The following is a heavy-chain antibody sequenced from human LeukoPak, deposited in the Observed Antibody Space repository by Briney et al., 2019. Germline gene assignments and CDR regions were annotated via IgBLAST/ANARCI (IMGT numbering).Heavy chain of an antibody. V-gene: IGHV4-59*01. CDR3: ARGSWAGYGGNPVEFDP. CDR2: IYYSGST. CDR1: GGSLSNYY. J-gene: IGHJ5*02. Sequence: PSETLSLTCTVSGGSLSNYYWSWIRQPPGKGLEWIGYIYYSGSTSYNPSLKSRVTISVDTSKNQFSLKLTSVTAADTAVYYCARGSWAGYGGNPVEFDPWGQGTLVTVSS. D-gene: IGHD4-23*01.